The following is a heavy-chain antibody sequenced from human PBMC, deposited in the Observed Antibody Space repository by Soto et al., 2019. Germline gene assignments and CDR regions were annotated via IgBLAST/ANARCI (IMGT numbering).Heavy chain of an antibody. Sequence: GASVTVSCKASGGTFSSYAISWVRQAPGQGLEWMGGIIPIFGTANYAQKFQGRVTITADESTSTAYMELSSLRSEDTAVYYCARDQGYSYGPHGYWGQGTLVTVSS. D-gene: IGHD5-18*01. V-gene: IGHV1-69*13. J-gene: IGHJ4*02. CDR3: ARDQGYSYGPHGY. CDR1: GGTFSSYA. CDR2: IIPIFGTA.